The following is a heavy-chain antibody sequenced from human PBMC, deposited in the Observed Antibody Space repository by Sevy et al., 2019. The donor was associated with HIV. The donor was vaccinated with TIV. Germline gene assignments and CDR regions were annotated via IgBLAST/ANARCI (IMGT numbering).Heavy chain of an antibody. J-gene: IGHJ4*02. D-gene: IGHD3-10*01. CDR1: GFRFSAYW. CDR3: AQETFGRFDS. CDR2: IKPDGSDK. V-gene: IGHV3-7*01. Sequence: GGSLRLSCAASGFRFSAYWMNWVRQAPGKGLEWVANIKPDGSDKHYVDSAEGRFTITRDNAKNSLYLQMNRLRVEDTAMYYCAQETFGRFDSWGQGTLVTVSS.